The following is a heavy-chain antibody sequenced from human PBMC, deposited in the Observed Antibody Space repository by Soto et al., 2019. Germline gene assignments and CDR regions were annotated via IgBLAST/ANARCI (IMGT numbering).Heavy chain of an antibody. V-gene: IGHV3-21*01. CDR2: ISSSSSYI. D-gene: IGHD3-9*01. CDR1: VFTFSIYI. CDR3: AGLIRYLSV. J-gene: IGHJ4*02. Sequence: PWGALLVSCVASVFTFSIYIMNWVRQAPGKGLDLVSSISSSSSYIYYADSVKGRFTISRDNAKNSLYLQMNSPRAEDTCVYYCAGLIRYLSVWGQGTMVTVSS.